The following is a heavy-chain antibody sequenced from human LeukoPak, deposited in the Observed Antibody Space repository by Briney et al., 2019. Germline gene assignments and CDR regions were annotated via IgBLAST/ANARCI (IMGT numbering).Heavy chain of an antibody. V-gene: IGHV3-48*02. Sequence: GGSLRLSCAASGFTFSGYTMNWVRQAPGKGLGWVSYIGSSGSTKYYADSVKGRFTISRDNAKNSLYLQMNSLRDEDTAVYYCARNPSVLWFGELLSYFGYWGQGTLVTVSS. J-gene: IGHJ4*02. D-gene: IGHD3-10*01. CDR1: GFTFSGYT. CDR3: ARNPSVLWFGELLSYFGY. CDR2: IGSSGSTK.